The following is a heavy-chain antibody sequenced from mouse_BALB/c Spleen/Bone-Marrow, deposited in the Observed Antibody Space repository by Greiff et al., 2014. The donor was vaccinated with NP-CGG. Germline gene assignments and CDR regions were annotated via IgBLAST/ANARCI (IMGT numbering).Heavy chain of an antibody. CDR1: GYSITSDYA. Sequence: VQLQQSGPGLVKPSQSLSLTCTVTGYSITSDYAWNWIRQFPGNKLEGMGYISYSGSTSYNPSLKSRISITRDTSKNQFFLQLNSVTTEDTATYYCASPLLFAYWGQGTLVTVSA. V-gene: IGHV3-2*02. CDR2: ISYSGST. J-gene: IGHJ3*01. CDR3: ASPLLFAY.